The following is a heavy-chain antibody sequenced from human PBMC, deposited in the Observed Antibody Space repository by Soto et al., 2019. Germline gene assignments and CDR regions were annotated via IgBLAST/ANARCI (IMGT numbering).Heavy chain of an antibody. CDR2: IDAGSGDT. CDR3: AAPSYYYDSSGPSPGTYGMAV. J-gene: IGHJ6*02. V-gene: IGHV1-2*02. Sequence: GASVKVSCKASGDTFTGYYMHWVRQAPGQGLEWMGWIDAGSGDTNYAQKFQDRVTITRDMSTSTAYMELSSLRSEDTAVYYCAAPSYYYDSSGPSPGTYGMAVWGQGTTVTVSS. D-gene: IGHD3-22*01. CDR1: GDTFTGYY.